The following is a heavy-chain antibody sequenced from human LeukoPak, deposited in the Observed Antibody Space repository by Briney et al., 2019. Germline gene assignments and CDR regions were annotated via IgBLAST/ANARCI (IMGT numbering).Heavy chain of an antibody. CDR3: ARDYYDILTAQGGYYYYYGMDV. V-gene: IGHV4-61*01. CDR2: IYYSGST. D-gene: IGHD3-9*01. Sequence: PSETLSLTCTVSGGSVSSGSYYWSWIRQPPGKGLEWIGYIYYSGSTNCNPSLKSRVTISVDTSKNQFSLKLSSVTAADTAVYYCARDYYDILTAQGGYYYYYGMDVWGQGTTVTVSS. CDR1: GGSVSSGSYY. J-gene: IGHJ6*02.